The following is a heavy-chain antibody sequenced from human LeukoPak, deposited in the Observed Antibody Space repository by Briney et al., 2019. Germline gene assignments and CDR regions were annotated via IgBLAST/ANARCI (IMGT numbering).Heavy chain of an antibody. Sequence: GXXLRLSCAASGFTFSSYAMSWVRQAPGKGLEWVSAISGSGGSTYYADSVKGRFTIYRDNSKNTLYLQMNSLRAEDTAVYYCASHSSGWYEEYFQHWGQGTLVTVSS. J-gene: IGHJ1*01. CDR1: GFTFSSYA. CDR2: ISGSGGST. CDR3: ASHSSGWYEEYFQH. D-gene: IGHD6-19*01. V-gene: IGHV3-23*01.